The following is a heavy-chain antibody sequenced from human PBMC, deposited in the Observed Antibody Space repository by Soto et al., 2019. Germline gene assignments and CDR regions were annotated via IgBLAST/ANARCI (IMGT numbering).Heavy chain of an antibody. CDR3: ARRLYYDSSGFEGGGMDV. J-gene: IGHJ6*02. V-gene: IGHV4-39*01. Sequence: SETLSLTCTVSGGSISSSSYLWGCIRQPPGKGLEWIGSIYYSGSTYSNPSLKSRVTISVDTSKNQFSLKLSSVTAADTAVYYCARRLYYDSSGFEGGGMDVWGQGTTVTVS. D-gene: IGHD3-22*01. CDR1: GGSISSSSYL. CDR2: IYYSGST.